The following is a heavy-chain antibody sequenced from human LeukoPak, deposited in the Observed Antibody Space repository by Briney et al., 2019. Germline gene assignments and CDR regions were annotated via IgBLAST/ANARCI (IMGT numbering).Heavy chain of an antibody. CDR2: INNDGSDT. V-gene: IGHV3-74*01. CDR1: GFTFGPYW. Sequence: GGSLRLSCVASGFTFGPYWMHWVRQVPGKGLVWVSRINNDGSDTFYADSVKGRFTVSRDNSKDTLFLQMNSLRAEDTAVYYCARGGGDHAFDIWGQGTMVTVSS. D-gene: IGHD3-16*01. CDR3: ARGGGDHAFDI. J-gene: IGHJ3*02.